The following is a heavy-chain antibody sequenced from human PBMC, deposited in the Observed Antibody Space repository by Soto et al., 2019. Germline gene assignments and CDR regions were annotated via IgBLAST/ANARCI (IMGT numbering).Heavy chain of an antibody. D-gene: IGHD5-12*01. Sequence: GGSLRLSCAASGFTFSSYDMHWVRQATGKGLEWVSAIGTAGDTYYPGSVKGRFTISRENAKNSLYLQMNSLRAGDTAVYYCARGYFLYSGYERDAFDIWGQGTMVTVSS. CDR2: IGTAGDT. J-gene: IGHJ3*02. CDR1: GFTFSSYD. V-gene: IGHV3-13*01. CDR3: ARGYFLYSGYERDAFDI.